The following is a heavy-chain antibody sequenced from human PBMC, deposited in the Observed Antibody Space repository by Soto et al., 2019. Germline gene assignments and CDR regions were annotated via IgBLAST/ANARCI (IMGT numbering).Heavy chain of an antibody. CDR2: ITPFNGNT. J-gene: IGHJ3*02. CDR3: ATRSISQAYWGGDCYDAFDT. Sequence: QMQLVQSGAEVKKTGSSVKVSCKASGYTFTYRYLHWVRQAPGQALEWMGWITPFNGNTNYAQKVQGVVTITRDESMSTAYMELSSLQSEATAMYYCATRSISQAYWGGDCYDAFDTGGQGTMVTVSS. CDR1: GYTFTYRY. D-gene: IGHD2-21*02. V-gene: IGHV1-45*02.